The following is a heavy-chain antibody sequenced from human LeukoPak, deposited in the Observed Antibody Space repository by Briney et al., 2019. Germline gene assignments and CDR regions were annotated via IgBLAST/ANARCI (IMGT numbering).Heavy chain of an antibody. Sequence: PVASVKVSCKASGYTFTGYYMHWVRQAPGQGLEWMGWINPNSGGTNYAQKFQGWVTMTRDTSISTAYMELSRLRSDDTAVYYCARSYDPYYYYYGMDVWGQGTTVTVSS. CDR3: ARSYDPYYYYYGMDV. D-gene: IGHD3-22*01. CDR1: GYTFTGYY. V-gene: IGHV1-2*04. J-gene: IGHJ6*02. CDR2: INPNSGGT.